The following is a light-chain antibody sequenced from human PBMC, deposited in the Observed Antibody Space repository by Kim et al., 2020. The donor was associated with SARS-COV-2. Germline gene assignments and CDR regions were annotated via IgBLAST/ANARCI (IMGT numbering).Light chain of an antibody. CDR1: EDISNY. Sequence: DIQLTQSPSLLSASVGDRVTITCQASEDISNYLNWYQHIPGKPPKLLIYDASNLKTGVPSRFSGSGSGTDFTFTISSLQPEDIATYYCQHFNSLPYSFGQRTKLEI. CDR2: DAS. CDR3: QHFNSLPYS. V-gene: IGKV1-33*01. J-gene: IGKJ2*03.